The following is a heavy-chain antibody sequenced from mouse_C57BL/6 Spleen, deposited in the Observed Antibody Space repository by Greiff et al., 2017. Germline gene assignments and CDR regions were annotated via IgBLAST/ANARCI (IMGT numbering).Heavy chain of an antibody. Sequence: QVQLQQPGTELVKPGASVKLSCKASGYTFTSYWMHWVKQRPGQGLEWIGNINPSNGSTNYNEKFKSKATLTVDKSSSTAYMQRSSLTSEDSAVYYWARVGRMVDFDVWGTGTTVTVSS. CDR2: INPSNGST. V-gene: IGHV1-53*01. D-gene: IGHD2-10*02. CDR1: GYTFTSYW. CDR3: ARVGRMVDFDV. J-gene: IGHJ1*03.